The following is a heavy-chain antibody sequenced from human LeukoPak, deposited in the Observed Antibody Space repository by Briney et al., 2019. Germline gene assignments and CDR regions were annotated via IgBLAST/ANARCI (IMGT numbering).Heavy chain of an antibody. D-gene: IGHD5-24*01. CDR2: IKQDGSEK. V-gene: IGHV3-7*03. CDR3: ARDSPAGYNPFDY. J-gene: IGHJ4*02. CDR1: GFTFSSYW. Sequence: GGSLRLSCAASGFTFSSYWMSWVRRAPGKGLEWVANIKQDGSEKYYVDSVKGRFTISRDNAKNSLYLQMNSLRAEDTAVYYCARDSPAGYNPFDYWGQGTLVTVSS.